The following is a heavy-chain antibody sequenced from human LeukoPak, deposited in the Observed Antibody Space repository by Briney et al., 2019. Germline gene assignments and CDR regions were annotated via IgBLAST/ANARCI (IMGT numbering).Heavy chain of an antibody. D-gene: IGHD5-24*01. Sequence: ASVKVSCKASGYTFTSYYMHWVQQAPGQGLEWMGIINPSGGSTSYAQKFQGRVTMTRDMSTSTVYMGLSSLRSEDTAVYYCARDRRLKRWLQLINDAFDIWGQGTMVTVSS. J-gene: IGHJ3*02. V-gene: IGHV1-46*01. CDR3: ARDRRLKRWLQLINDAFDI. CDR1: GYTFTSYY. CDR2: INPSGGST.